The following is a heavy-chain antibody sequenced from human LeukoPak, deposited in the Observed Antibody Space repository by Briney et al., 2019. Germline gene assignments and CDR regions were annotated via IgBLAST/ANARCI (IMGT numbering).Heavy chain of an antibody. CDR2: ISWNGGST. V-gene: IGHV3-20*04. CDR1: GFNLDDYG. CDR3: ARDRSDYMDV. J-gene: IGHJ6*03. Sequence: GGSLRLSCVASGFNLDDYGMTWVRQVPGKGLEWVSAISWNGGSTGYADSVKGRFTISRDNAKNSLYLQMNSLRAEDTALYYCARDRSDYMDVWGKGTTVTVSS.